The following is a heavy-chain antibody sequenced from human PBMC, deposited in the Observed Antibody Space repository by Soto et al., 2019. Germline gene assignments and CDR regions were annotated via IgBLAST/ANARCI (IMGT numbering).Heavy chain of an antibody. V-gene: IGHV3-11*01. J-gene: IGHJ6*02. CDR3: ERGHYGVEV. Sequence: QAQLVESGGGLVKPGGSLRLSCAASGFSFSEHYMSWIRQSPGKGFEWVSYTTPSGGDTFYTDSVKGRFTISRNNAMRSVDRHMNSLTVEETAVYYCERGHYGVEVWGQGTTVTVSS. CDR2: TTPSGGDT. CDR1: GFSFSEHY.